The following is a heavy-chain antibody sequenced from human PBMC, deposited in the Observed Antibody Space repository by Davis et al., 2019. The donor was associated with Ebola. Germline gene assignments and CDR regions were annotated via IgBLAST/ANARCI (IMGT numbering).Heavy chain of an antibody. CDR2: INWNGGST. J-gene: IGHJ6*03. D-gene: IGHD3-16*01. CDR1: GFTFDDHG. CDR3: ARDVMLTGSNWYYYYMDV. V-gene: IGHV3-20*04. Sequence: GESLKISCAASGFTFDDHGMSWVRQAPGKGLEWVSGINWNGGSTGYADSVKGRFSISRDNAKSSLYLQMDSLRAEDTAVYYCARDVMLTGSNWYYYYMDVWGKGTTVTVS.